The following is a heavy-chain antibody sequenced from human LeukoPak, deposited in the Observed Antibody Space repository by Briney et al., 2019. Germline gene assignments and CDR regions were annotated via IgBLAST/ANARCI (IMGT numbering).Heavy chain of an antibody. J-gene: IGHJ4*02. CDR2: INPNSGGT. CDR1: GYTFTDYY. CDR3: ARDSGETGFWSGSYFDY. D-gene: IGHD3-3*01. V-gene: IGHV1-2*02. Sequence: ASVTVSCKSSGYTFTDYYMHWVRQAPGQGLGWMGWINPNSGGTNYAQKFQGRVTMTRDTSISTAYMELSRLRSDDTAVYYCARDSGETGFWSGSYFDYWGQGTLVTVSS.